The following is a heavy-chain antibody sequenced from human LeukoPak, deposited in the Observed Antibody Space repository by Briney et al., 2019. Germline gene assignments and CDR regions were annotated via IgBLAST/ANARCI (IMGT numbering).Heavy chain of an antibody. Sequence: PSETLSLTCTVSGGSISSYYWSRIRQPPGKGLEWIGYIYYSGSTNYNPSLKSRVTTSVDTSKNQFSLKLSSVTAADTAVYYCAKAPSAYCGGDCFSAYMDVWGKGTTVTVSS. CDR2: IYYSGST. V-gene: IGHV4-59*01. D-gene: IGHD2-21*02. J-gene: IGHJ6*03. CDR3: AKAPSAYCGGDCFSAYMDV. CDR1: GGSISSYY.